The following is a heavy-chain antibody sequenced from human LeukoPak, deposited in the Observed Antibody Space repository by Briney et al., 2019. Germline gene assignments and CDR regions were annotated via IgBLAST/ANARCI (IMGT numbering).Heavy chain of an antibody. CDR1: GYTFTSSD. CDR3: ARATMVRGVRRSGLFRYFDY. CDR2: MNPNSGNT. D-gene: IGHD3-10*01. J-gene: IGHJ4*02. Sequence: APVKVSCKASGYTFTSSDINWVRQATGQGLEWMGWMNPNSGNTGYAQKFQGRVTMTRNTSISTAYMELSSLRSEDTAVYYCARATMVRGVRRSGLFRYFDYWGQGTLVTVSS. V-gene: IGHV1-8*01.